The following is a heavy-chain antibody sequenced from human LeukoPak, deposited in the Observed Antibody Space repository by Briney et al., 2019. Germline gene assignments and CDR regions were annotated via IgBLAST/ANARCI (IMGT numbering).Heavy chain of an antibody. CDR3: ARHVDVTVAGPFDY. Sequence: PSETLSLTCTVSGGSISSSSYYWGWIRQPPGKGLEWIGSIYYSGSTYYNPSLKSRVTISVDTSKKQFSLKLSSVTAADTAVYYWARHVDVTVAGPFDYWGQGTLVTVSS. CDR2: IYYSGST. J-gene: IGHJ4*02. CDR1: GGSISSSSYY. D-gene: IGHD6-19*01. V-gene: IGHV4-39*01.